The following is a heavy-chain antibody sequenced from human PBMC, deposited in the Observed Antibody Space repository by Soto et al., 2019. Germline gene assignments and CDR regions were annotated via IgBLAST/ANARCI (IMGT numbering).Heavy chain of an antibody. J-gene: IGHJ3*02. CDR1: GFTCSSYA. CDR3: AKEAPYYYDSSGYYSGAFDI. D-gene: IGHD3-22*01. Sequence: GSLSLSCAASGFTCSSYAMSWVRQAPGKGLEWVSAISGSGGSTYYADSVKGRFTISRDNSKNTLYLQMNSLRAEDTAVYYCAKEAPYYYDSSGYYSGAFDIWGQGTMVTVSS. V-gene: IGHV3-23*01. CDR2: ISGSGGST.